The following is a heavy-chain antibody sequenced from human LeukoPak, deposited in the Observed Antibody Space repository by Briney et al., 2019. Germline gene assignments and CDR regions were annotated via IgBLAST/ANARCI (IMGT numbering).Heavy chain of an antibody. CDR3: ARVLPPAAIDY. CDR1: GYSISSGYY. Sequence: PSETLSLTCTVSGYSISSGYYWGWIRQPPGKGLEWIGSICHSGSTYYNPSLKSRVTISVDTSKNQFSLKLSSVTAADTAVYYCARVLPPAAIDYWGQGTLVTVSS. V-gene: IGHV4-38-2*02. CDR2: ICHSGST. J-gene: IGHJ4*02. D-gene: IGHD2-2*01.